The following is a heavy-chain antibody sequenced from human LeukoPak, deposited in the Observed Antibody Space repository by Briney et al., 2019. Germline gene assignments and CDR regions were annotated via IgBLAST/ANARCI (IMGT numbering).Heavy chain of an antibody. Sequence: GGSLRLSCAASGFTFSNAWMSWVRQAPGKGLEWVGRIKSKTDGGTTDYDAPVKGRFTISRDDSKNTLYLQMNSLKTEDTAVYYCTTERENSGYDTIYYYYGMDVWGQGTTVTVSS. J-gene: IGHJ6*02. V-gene: IGHV3-15*01. CDR1: GFTFSNAW. CDR2: IKSKTDGGTT. D-gene: IGHD5-12*01. CDR3: TTERENSGYDTIYYYYGMDV.